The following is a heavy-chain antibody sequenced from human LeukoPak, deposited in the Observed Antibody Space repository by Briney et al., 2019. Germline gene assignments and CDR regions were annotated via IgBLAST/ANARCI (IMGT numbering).Heavy chain of an antibody. CDR1: GFTFSSYA. CDR2: ISYDGSNK. D-gene: IGHD3-22*01. CDR3: SRGLYYDTTAYYPY. Sequence: GGSLRLSCAASGFTFSSYAMHWVRQAPGKGLEWVAVISYDGSNKYYADSVKGRFTISRDNSKNTLYLQMNSLRAEDTAVYYCSRGLYYDTTAYYPYWGQGTLVTVSS. J-gene: IGHJ4*02. V-gene: IGHV3-30-3*01.